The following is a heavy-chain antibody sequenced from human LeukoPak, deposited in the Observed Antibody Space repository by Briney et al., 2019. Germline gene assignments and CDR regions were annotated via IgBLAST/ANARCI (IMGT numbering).Heavy chain of an antibody. CDR1: GFIFSNFD. J-gene: IGHJ5*02. V-gene: IGHV1-8*01. CDR3: VRDGEGVAIGVNFWFDP. CDR2: LNPITGDT. Sequence: ASVKVSCRASGFIFSNFDFNWVRQAPGHGLEWLGWLNPITGDTGYARQFQGRITMTRDTSTSTLYMELTSLRPEDTAAYYCVRDGEGVAIGVNFWFDPWGQGTLVTVSS. D-gene: IGHD3-10*01.